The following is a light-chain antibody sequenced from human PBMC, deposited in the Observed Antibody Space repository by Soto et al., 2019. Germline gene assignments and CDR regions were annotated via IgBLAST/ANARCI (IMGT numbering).Light chain of an antibody. CDR1: QSLLHSNGYNY. CDR3: MQALQAPLT. V-gene: IGKV2-28*01. CDR2: LGS. J-gene: IGKJ1*01. Sequence: DIVVTQSPLSLPVTPGEPASISCRSSQSLLHSNGYNYLDWYLQKPGQSPQLLIYLGSNRASGVPDRFSGRGSGTDFTLRISRVEAEDVGLYYCMQALQAPLTFGQGTKVEIE.